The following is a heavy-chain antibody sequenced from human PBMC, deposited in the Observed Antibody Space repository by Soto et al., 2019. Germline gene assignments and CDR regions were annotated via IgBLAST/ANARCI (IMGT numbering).Heavy chain of an antibody. J-gene: IGHJ2*01. CDR1: GFTFDDYA. CDR2: ISWNSGSI. Sequence: EVQLVESGGGLVQPGRSLRLSCAASGFTFDDYAMHWVRQAPGKGLEWVSGISWNSGSIGYADSVKGRFTISRDNAKNSLYLQMNSLRAEDTALYYCAKDKITGGYGDPYWYFDLWGRGTLVTVSS. CDR3: AKDKITGGYGDPYWYFDL. D-gene: IGHD4-17*01. V-gene: IGHV3-9*01.